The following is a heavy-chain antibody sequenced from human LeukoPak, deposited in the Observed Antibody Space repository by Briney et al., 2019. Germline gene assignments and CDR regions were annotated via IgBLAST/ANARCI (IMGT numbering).Heavy chain of an antibody. Sequence: KPSETLSLTCTVSGGSISSYYWSWIRQPAGKGLEWIGRIYTSGSTNYNPSLKSRVTISVDTSKNQFSLKLSSVTAADTAVYYCAREVFKYYDSSGYSNPYFDYWGQGTLVTVSS. CDR3: AREVFKYYDSSGYSNPYFDY. J-gene: IGHJ4*02. CDR1: GGSISSYY. D-gene: IGHD3-22*01. CDR2: IYTSGST. V-gene: IGHV4-4*07.